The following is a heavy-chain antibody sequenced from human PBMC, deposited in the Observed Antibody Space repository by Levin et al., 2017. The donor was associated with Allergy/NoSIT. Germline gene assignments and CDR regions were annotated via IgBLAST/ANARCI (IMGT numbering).Heavy chain of an antibody. CDR3: ARGDSIALAAYAMNV. CDR2: ISYDARNK. J-gene: IGHJ6*02. V-gene: IGHV3-30*04. Sequence: GESLKISCAASGFTFSIHALHWVRQAPGKGLEWVAVISYDARNKYYADSVKGRFTISRDNSKNTLYLQMNSLRAEDTAVYYCARGDSIALAAYAMNVWGQGTTVTVSS. D-gene: IGHD6-6*01. CDR1: GFTFSIHA.